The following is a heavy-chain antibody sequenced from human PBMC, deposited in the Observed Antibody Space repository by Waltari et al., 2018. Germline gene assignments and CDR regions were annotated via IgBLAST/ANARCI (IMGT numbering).Heavy chain of an antibody. Sequence: EVQLVESGGGLVQPGGPLRLSCAASGFTFRNYWMSWVRQAPGKGLEWVANIKQDGSEKYYVDSVKGRFTISRDNAKNSLSLQMNSLRAEDTAVYYCARVWRYYYDVRGYWMFDPWGQGTLVTVSS. V-gene: IGHV3-7*01. D-gene: IGHD3-22*01. J-gene: IGHJ5*02. CDR3: ARVWRYYYDVRGYWMFDP. CDR1: GFTFRNYW. CDR2: IKQDGSEK.